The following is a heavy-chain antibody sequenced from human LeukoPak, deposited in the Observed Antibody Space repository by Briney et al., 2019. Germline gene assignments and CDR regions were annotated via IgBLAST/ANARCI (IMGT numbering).Heavy chain of an antibody. CDR3: AKVAYSGSQPLYAFDI. D-gene: IGHD1-26*01. Sequence: GGSLRLSCAASGFIFISYDMNWVRQATGKGLEWVSYISSSGSTIYYAYSVKGRFTISRDNYKTTLFVQMKGMRAEDTAVYFCAKVAYSGSQPLYAFDIWGQGTVVTVSS. CDR1: GFIFISYD. J-gene: IGHJ3*02. V-gene: IGHV3-48*03. CDR2: ISSSGSTI.